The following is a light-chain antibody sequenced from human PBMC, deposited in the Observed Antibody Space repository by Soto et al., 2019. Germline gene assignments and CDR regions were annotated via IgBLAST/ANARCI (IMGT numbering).Light chain of an antibody. V-gene: IGKV1-5*03. CDR2: KAS. Sequence: DIQMTQSPSTLSASVGDRVTITCRASQSISSWLAWYQQKPGKAPKLLIYKASSLESEVPSRFSGSGSGTEFTLTISSLQPDDFATYFCQQYNVYPLTFGGGTKVEIK. J-gene: IGKJ4*01. CDR3: QQYNVYPLT. CDR1: QSISSW.